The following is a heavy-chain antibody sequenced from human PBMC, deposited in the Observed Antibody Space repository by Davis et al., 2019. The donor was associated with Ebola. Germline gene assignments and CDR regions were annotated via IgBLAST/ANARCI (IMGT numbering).Heavy chain of an antibody. CDR1: GFSFTNAW. CDR2: INTKIDSGTI. V-gene: IGHV3-15*01. Sequence: GESLKISCAASGFSFTNAWMNWVRQAPGKGPEWVGRINTKIDSGTIDYAAPVKGRFSMSKDDSINMLFLQMNSLKTEDTGVYYCTTDGVGYWGQGTLVTVSS. CDR3: TTDGVGY. J-gene: IGHJ4*02. D-gene: IGHD2-8*01.